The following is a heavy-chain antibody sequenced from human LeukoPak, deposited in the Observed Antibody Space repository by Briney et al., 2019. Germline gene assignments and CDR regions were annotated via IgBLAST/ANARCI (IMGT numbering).Heavy chain of an antibody. CDR1: GFTFSSYE. D-gene: IGHD1-26*01. V-gene: IGHV3-48*03. Sequence: QPGGSLRLSCAASGFTFSSYEMNWVRQAPGKGLEWVSYISSSGSTIYYADSVKGRFTISRDNAKNSLYLQMNSLRAEDTAVYYCARGDSGSYCFDYWGQGTLVTVSS. J-gene: IGHJ4*02. CDR3: ARGDSGSYCFDY. CDR2: ISSSGSTI.